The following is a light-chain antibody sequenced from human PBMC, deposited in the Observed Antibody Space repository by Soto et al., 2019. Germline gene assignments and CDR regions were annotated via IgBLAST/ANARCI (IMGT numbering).Light chain of an antibody. J-gene: IGKJ4*01. CDR3: QESYSTPPA. CDR2: DAS. CDR1: QSVSNY. V-gene: IGKV3-11*01. Sequence: EIVLTQSPATLSLSPGERATLSCWASQSVSNYFVWYQQKPGQAPRLLIYDASKRATGIPARFSGSGSGTDFTLTISSLEPEDFGTYYCQESYSTPPAFGGGTKVDIK.